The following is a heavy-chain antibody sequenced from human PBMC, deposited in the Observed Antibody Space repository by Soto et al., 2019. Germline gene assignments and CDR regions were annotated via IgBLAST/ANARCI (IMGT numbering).Heavy chain of an antibody. CDR2: IYSGGST. D-gene: IGHD2-15*01. V-gene: IGHV3-66*01. CDR3: ARASPGCSGGSCYSRKLPERKKIYYFDY. Sequence: PGGSLRLSCAASGFTVSSNYMSWVRQAPGKGLEWVSVIYSGGSTYYADSVKGRFTISRDNSKNTLYLQMNSLRAEDTAVYYCARASPGCSGGSCYSRKLPERKKIYYFDYWGQGTLVTVSS. J-gene: IGHJ4*02. CDR1: GFTVSSNY.